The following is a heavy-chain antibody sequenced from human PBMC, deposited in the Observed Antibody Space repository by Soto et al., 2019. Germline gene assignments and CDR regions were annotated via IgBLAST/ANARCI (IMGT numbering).Heavy chain of an antibody. V-gene: IGHV1-18*01. CDR3: ARDLGPMTTVIRGSIDY. J-gene: IGHJ4*02. CDR1: GYTFTSYG. D-gene: IGHD4-17*01. CDR2: ISAYNGNT. Sequence: QVQLVQSGAEVKKPGASVKVSCKASGYTFTSYGISWVRQAPGQGLEWMGWISAYNGNTNYAQKLKGRVTMTTDTSTSTAYMELRSLRSDDTAVYYCARDLGPMTTVIRGSIDYWGQGTLVTVYS.